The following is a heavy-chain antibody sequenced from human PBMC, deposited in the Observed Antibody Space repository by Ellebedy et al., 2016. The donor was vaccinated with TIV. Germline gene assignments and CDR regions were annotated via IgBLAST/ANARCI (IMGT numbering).Heavy chain of an antibody. Sequence: SETLSLTCAVYGGSLSGFSWSWIRQPPGQGLAWIGEINHRDSTNYNPSLKSRVTISVDTSRNQLSLRLNSVTAADTAVYYCARCHFHDVDLDHRYIDLWGRGTLVTVTS. V-gene: IGHV4-34*01. CDR3: ARCHFHDVDLDHRYIDL. J-gene: IGHJ2*01. CDR2: INHRDST. CDR1: GGSLSGFS. D-gene: IGHD1-1*01.